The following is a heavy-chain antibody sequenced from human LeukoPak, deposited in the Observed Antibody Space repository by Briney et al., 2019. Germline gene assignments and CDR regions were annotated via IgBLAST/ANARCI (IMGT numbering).Heavy chain of an antibody. CDR2: IYHSGST. V-gene: IGHV4-4*02. J-gene: IGHJ4*02. CDR3: VRVHNWNYVLDY. D-gene: IGHD1-7*01. CDR1: GGSISSSNW. Sequence: SGTLSLTCAVSGGSISSSNWWSWVRQPPGKGLEWIGEIYHSGSTNYNPSLKSRVTISVDKSKNQFSLQLNSVTPEDTAVYYCVRVHNWNYVLDYWGQGTLVTVSS.